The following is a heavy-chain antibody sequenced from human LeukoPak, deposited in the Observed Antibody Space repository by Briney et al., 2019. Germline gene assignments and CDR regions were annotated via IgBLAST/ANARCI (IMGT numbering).Heavy chain of an antibody. D-gene: IGHD3-16*02. J-gene: IGHJ5*02. Sequence: SQTLSLTCALSGDSVSSNSAAWNWIRQSRSRGLEWLVRTYYRAKLYNDYAVSVKSRITINPDTSKNQFSLQLNSVTPEDTAVYYCARVVEDYVWGSYRYPRYNWFDPWGQGTLVTVSS. CDR2: TYYRAKLYN. CDR3: ARVVEDYVWGSYRYPRYNWFDP. V-gene: IGHV6-1*01. CDR1: GDSVSSNSAA.